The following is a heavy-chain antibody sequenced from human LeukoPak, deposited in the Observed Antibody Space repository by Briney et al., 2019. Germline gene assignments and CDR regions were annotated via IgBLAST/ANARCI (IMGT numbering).Heavy chain of an antibody. CDR1: GYTFTSYD. Sequence: EASVTVSCTASGYTFTSYDINWVRQATGQGLEWMGWMNPNSGNTGYAQKFQGRVTMTRNTSISTAYMELSSLRSEDTAVYYCARVSRIVVVPAAPLGYWGQGTLVTVS. D-gene: IGHD2-2*01. CDR2: MNPNSGNT. V-gene: IGHV1-8*01. CDR3: ARVSRIVVVPAAPLGY. J-gene: IGHJ4*02.